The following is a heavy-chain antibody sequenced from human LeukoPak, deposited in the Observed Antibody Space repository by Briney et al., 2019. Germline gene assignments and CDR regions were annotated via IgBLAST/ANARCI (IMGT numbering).Heavy chain of an antibody. Sequence: SGGSLRLSCTASGFTFDDYAMHWVRQAPGKGLEWVSGINWISGDIGYADSVKGRFTISRDNAKNALFLQMNSLRAEDTALYYCAKDLKGWIAVAGLPDYWGQGTLVTVSS. D-gene: IGHD6-19*01. J-gene: IGHJ4*02. CDR2: INWISGDI. CDR1: GFTFDDYA. CDR3: AKDLKGWIAVAGLPDY. V-gene: IGHV3-9*01.